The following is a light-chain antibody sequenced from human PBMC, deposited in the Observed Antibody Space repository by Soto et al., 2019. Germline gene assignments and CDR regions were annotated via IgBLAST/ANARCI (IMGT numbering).Light chain of an antibody. CDR3: QQYSISPIT. V-gene: IGKV3-20*01. Sequence: EIVLTQSPATLSLSPGERATLSCRASQSVTSNYLAWFQQKPGQAPRLLIYRASNRATGIPDRVSGSGSGTDFTLTIYRLEPEDIAVYYCQQYSISPITFGQGTRLEIK. J-gene: IGKJ5*01. CDR1: QSVTSNY. CDR2: RAS.